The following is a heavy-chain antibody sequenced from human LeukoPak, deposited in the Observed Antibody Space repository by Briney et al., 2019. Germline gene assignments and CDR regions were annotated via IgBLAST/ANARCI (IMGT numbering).Heavy chain of an antibody. CDR3: TRGGIAVAANEN. V-gene: IGHV3-53*01. CDR2: IYTGVST. Sequence: PGGSLRLSCAASGFTVSSNYMSWVRQAPGKGLEWVSVIYTGVSTYYADSVRGRFTISRDNSKNTLYLQMNSLRAEDTAVYYCTRGGIAVAANENWGQGTLVTVSS. D-gene: IGHD6-19*01. J-gene: IGHJ4*02. CDR1: GFTVSSNY.